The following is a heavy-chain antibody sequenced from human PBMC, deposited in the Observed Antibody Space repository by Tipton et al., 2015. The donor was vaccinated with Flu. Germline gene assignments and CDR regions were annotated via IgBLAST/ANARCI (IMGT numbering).Heavy chain of an antibody. V-gene: IGHV3-23*01. Sequence: AVPGFTFSSYAMSWVRQAPGKGLEWVSAISGSGGSTYYADSVKGRFTISRDNSKNTLYLQMNSLRAEDTAVYYCARDIVVVPAAINYYGMDVWGQGTTVTVSS. CDR2: ISGSGGST. CDR1: GFTFSSYA. CDR3: ARDIVVVPAAINYYGMDV. J-gene: IGHJ6*02. D-gene: IGHD2-2*02.